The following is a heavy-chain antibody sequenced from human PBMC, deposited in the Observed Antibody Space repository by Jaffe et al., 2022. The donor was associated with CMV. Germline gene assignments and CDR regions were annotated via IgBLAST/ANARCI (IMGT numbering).Heavy chain of an antibody. D-gene: IGHD6-19*01. CDR1: GFTFSSYD. CDR3: ARGGVAGPIHYYGMDV. CDR2: IGTAGDT. Sequence: EVQLVESGGGLVQPGGSLRLSCAASGFTFSSYDMHWVRQATGKGLEWVSAIGTAGDTYYPGSVKGRFTISRENAKNSLYLQMNSLRAGDTAVYYCARGGVAGPIHYYGMDVWGQGTTVTVSS. J-gene: IGHJ6*02. V-gene: IGHV3-13*01.